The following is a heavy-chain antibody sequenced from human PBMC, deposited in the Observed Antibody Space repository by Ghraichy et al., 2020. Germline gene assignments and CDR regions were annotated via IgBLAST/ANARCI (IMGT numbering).Heavy chain of an antibody. D-gene: IGHD6-6*01. J-gene: IGHJ4*02. CDR3: ARAKQLVRPDY. V-gene: IGHV1-46*01. CDR2: INPTGGST. Sequence: ASVKVSCKTSGYTFTNYYIHWVRQAPGQGLEWVGLINPTGGSTTYAPRFKGRVTITIDTSTSTVSMELSSLRGDDTAVYYCARAKQLVRPDYWGQGTLVTVSS. CDR1: GYTFTNYY.